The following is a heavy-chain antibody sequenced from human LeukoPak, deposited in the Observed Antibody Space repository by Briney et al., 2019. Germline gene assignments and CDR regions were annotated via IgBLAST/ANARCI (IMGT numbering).Heavy chain of an antibody. CDR2: IYWDDDK. J-gene: IGHJ4*02. CDR1: GFSLSTSGVG. Sequence: SGPTLVNPTQTLTLTCTFSGFSLSTSGVGVGWIRQPPGKALEWLALIYWDDDKRYSPSLKSRLTITKDTSKNQVVLTMTNMDPVDTGTYFCTRTFWSNKGDYWGQGTLVTVSS. D-gene: IGHD1/OR15-1a*01. CDR3: TRTFWSNKGDY. V-gene: IGHV2-5*02.